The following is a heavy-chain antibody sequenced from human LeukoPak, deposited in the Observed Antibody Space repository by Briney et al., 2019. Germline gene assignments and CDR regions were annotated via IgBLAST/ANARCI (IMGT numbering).Heavy chain of an antibody. Sequence: GGSLRLSCAASGFTFSSYAMHWVRQAPGKGLEWVAVMSSGGSNKYYADSVKGRFIISRDNSKNTLSLQMSSLRAEDTALYFCAREAITFYGMDVWGQGTTVTVS. CDR1: GFTFSSYA. D-gene: IGHD3-16*01. J-gene: IGHJ6*02. CDR3: AREAITFYGMDV. V-gene: IGHV3-30*04. CDR2: MSSGGSNK.